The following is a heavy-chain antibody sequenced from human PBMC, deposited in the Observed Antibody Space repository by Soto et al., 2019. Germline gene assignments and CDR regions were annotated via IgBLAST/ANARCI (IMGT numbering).Heavy chain of an antibody. CDR3: AKDNNRGSTVLDV. D-gene: IGHD3-10*01. CDR1: GFTFSSYS. V-gene: IGHV3-21*01. J-gene: IGHJ6*02. Sequence: GGSLRLSCAASGFTFSSYSMNWVRQAPGKGLEWLSSISSTSDYISYADSVKGRFTISRDNAKNSLYLQMNSLRAEDTAVYYVAKDNNRGSTVLDVWGRRTTVTGSS. CDR2: ISSTSDYI.